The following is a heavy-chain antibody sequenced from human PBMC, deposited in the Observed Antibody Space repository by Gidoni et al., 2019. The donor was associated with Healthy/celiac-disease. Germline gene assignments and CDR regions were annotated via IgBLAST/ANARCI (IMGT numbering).Heavy chain of an antibody. V-gene: IGHV3-23*01. D-gene: IGHD1-1*01. CDR3: AGENWNDDAAFDY. CDR1: GFTFRSYA. Sequence: EVQLLESGGGLVQPGGYLRLSCAASGFTFRSYAMSWFRHAPGKGREWVSSISGSGGSTYYADSVKGRFTISRDNSKNTLYLQMNSLRAEDTAVYYCAGENWNDDAAFDYWGQGTLVTVSS. CDR2: ISGSGGST. J-gene: IGHJ4*02.